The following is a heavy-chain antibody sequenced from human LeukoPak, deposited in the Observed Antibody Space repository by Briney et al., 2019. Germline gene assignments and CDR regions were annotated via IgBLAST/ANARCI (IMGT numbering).Heavy chain of an antibody. Sequence: GGSLRLSCAASGFTFSDYYMRWIRQAPGKGLEWVSYISSSGSNIYYADSVKGRFTISRDNPKSSLYLQMNGLRAEDTAVYYCARARPVRGVIPDYDYYYMDVWGKGTTVTVSS. CDR1: GFTFSDYY. D-gene: IGHD3-10*01. CDR3: ARARPVRGVIPDYDYYYMDV. CDR2: ISSSGSNI. J-gene: IGHJ6*03. V-gene: IGHV3-11*01.